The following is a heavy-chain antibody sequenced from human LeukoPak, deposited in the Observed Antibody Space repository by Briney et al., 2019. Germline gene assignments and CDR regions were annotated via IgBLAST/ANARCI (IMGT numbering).Heavy chain of an antibody. J-gene: IGHJ4*02. CDR1: GFTVSSNY. V-gene: IGHV3-53*01. CDR3: ARGPSWGYDILAV. D-gene: IGHD3-9*01. CDR2: NYSGGST. Sequence: GGSLRLSCAASGFTVSSNYMSWVRQAPGKGLEWVSVNYSGGSTYYADSVKGRFTISRDNSKNTLYLQMNSLRAEDTAVYYCARGPSWGYDILAVWGQGTLVTVSS.